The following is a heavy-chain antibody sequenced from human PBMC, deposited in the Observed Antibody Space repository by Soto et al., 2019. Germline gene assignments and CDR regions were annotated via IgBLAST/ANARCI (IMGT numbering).Heavy chain of an antibody. CDR1: GASLLSSY. CDR3: AKGWDVKYFDE. J-gene: IGHJ4*02. V-gene: IGHV4-4*07. Sequence: HVQLRESGPGLVKPSETLSLSCSVSGASLLSSYWSWVRQPAGKGLEWIGPIFSNGQTGYNPSLKSRLTMSIDPSKDLFSLNLSSVTAADTAVYYCAKGWDVKYFDEWGQGTLVTVSS. D-gene: IGHD6-19*01. CDR2: IFSNGQT.